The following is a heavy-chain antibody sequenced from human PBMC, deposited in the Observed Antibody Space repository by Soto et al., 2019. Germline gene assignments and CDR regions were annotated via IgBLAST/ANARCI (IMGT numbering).Heavy chain of an antibody. CDR3: ARPGPTGTTVWFDP. CDR1: GGSISSSSYY. J-gene: IGHJ5*02. CDR2: IYYSGST. V-gene: IGHV4-39*01. D-gene: IGHD1-7*01. Sequence: PSETLSLTCTVSGGSISSSSYYWGWIRQPPGKGLEWIGSIYYSGSTYYNPSLKSRVTISVDTSKNQFSLKLSSVTAADTAVYYCARPGPTGTTVWFDPWGQGTLVTVSS.